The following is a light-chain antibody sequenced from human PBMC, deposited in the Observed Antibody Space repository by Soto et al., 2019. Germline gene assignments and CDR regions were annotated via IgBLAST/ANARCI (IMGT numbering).Light chain of an antibody. V-gene: IGKV3-15*01. J-gene: IGKJ2*01. CDR1: QSINSE. CDR3: QQRHNWSLT. CDR2: GAS. Sequence: EIVMTQSPATLSLSPGERAALSCRASQSINSELAWYQQKPGQPPRLLIYGASTRATGVPARFTGSESGSEFSLTISGLQSEDLAVYYCQQRHNWSLTFGQGTRLEI.